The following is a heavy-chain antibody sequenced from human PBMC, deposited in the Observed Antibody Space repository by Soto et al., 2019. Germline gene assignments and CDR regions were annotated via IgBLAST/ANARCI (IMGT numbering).Heavy chain of an antibody. Sequence: GGSLRLSCAASGFTFSSYAMTWVRQAPGKGLEWVSIISSSGDGTYYADSVKGRFTISRDNSRNTLILQMHSLRADDTAVYYCAKNADFSTWSIHVWGQGTSVT. J-gene: IGHJ6*02. CDR1: GFTFSSYA. D-gene: IGHD3-3*01. CDR3: AKNADFSTWSIHV. CDR2: ISSSGDGT. V-gene: IGHV3-23*01.